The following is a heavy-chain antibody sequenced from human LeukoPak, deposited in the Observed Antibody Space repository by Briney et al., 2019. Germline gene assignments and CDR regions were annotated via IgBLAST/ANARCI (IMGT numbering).Heavy chain of an antibody. CDR1: GFTFDNNA. CDR2: ISGDGGSR. CDR3: AKAARYFDWLPYFDS. J-gene: IGHJ4*02. V-gene: IGHV3-43*02. D-gene: IGHD3-9*01. Sequence: GGSLRLSCAASGFTFDNNAMNWVRQTPGKGPEWVSLISGDGGSRDYADSVKGRFTVSRDNSKNSLYLQMNSLRTEDTAFYFCAKAARYFDWLPYFDSWGQGTLVTVSS.